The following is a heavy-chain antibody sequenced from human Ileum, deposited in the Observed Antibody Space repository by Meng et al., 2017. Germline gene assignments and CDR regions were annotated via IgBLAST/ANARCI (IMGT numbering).Heavy chain of an antibody. Sequence: QVQLQEAGPRLVTPSGTLSLTCAVSGTWCSWVRQPPGKGLEWIGEIFQSGRTNYNPSLKSRVTISIDKSKSQISLQLSAVTAADTAVYSCATSNDRDVYYLGYWGQGTLVTVSS. V-gene: IGHV4-4*02. J-gene: IGHJ4*02. D-gene: IGHD3-22*01. CDR1: GTW. CDR3: ATSNDRDVYYLGY. CDR2: IFQSGRT.